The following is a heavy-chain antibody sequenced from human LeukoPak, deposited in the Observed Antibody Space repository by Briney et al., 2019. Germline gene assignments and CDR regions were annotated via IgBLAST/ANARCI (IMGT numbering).Heavy chain of an antibody. J-gene: IGHJ4*02. CDR1: GFTFSSYA. V-gene: IGHV3-23*01. D-gene: IGHD3-3*01. CDR2: ISGSGGST. Sequence: TGGSLRLSCAASGFTFSSYAMSWVRQAPGKGLEWVSAISGSGGSTYYADSVKGRSTISRDNSKNTLYLQMNSLRAEDTAVYYCAKAEFYDFWSGYNSDYWGQGTLVTVSS. CDR3: AKAEFYDFWSGYNSDY.